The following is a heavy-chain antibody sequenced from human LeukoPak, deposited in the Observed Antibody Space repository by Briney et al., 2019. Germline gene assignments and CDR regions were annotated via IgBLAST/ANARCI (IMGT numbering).Heavy chain of an antibody. J-gene: IGHJ6*03. Sequence: TASETLSLTCTVSGGSISSYYWSWIRQPPGKGLEWIGYIYYSGSTNYNPSLKSRVTISVDTSKNQFSLKLSSVTAADTAVYYCARGGYRGDYGLYYYYYMDVWGKGTTVTVSS. CDR1: GGSISSYY. D-gene: IGHD4-17*01. V-gene: IGHV4-59*12. CDR3: ARGGYRGDYGLYYYYYMDV. CDR2: IYYSGST.